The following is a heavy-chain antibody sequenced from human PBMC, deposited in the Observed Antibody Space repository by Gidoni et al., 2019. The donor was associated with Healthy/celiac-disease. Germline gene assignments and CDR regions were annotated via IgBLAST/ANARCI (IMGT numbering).Heavy chain of an antibody. D-gene: IGHD3-10*02. Sequence: DVQLLESGGGLVQPGGSLRLSCAASGFTFSSYAMSWVRQAPGKGLEWVSAISGSGGSTYYSDTVKGQFTISRDNSKNTLQRQMDSLRAEDTAVYYCAKRVCTRPCSDAFDIWGQGTMVTVSS. CDR3: AKRVCTRPCSDAFDI. CDR2: ISGSGGST. J-gene: IGHJ3*02. CDR1: GFTFSSYA. V-gene: IGHV3-23*01.